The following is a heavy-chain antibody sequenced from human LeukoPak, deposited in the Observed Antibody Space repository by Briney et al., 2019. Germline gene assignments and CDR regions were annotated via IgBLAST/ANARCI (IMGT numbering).Heavy chain of an antibody. CDR2: IYHSGST. J-gene: IGHJ4*02. V-gene: IGHV4-30-2*01. CDR1: GGSISSGGYY. Sequence: SQTLSLTCTVSGGSISSGGYYWSWIRQPPGKGLEWIGYIYHSGSTYYNPSLKSRVTISVDRSKNQFSLKLSSVTAADTAVYYCARADWPYSSGWWGLWGQGTLVTVSS. D-gene: IGHD6-19*01. CDR3: ARADWPYSSGWWGL.